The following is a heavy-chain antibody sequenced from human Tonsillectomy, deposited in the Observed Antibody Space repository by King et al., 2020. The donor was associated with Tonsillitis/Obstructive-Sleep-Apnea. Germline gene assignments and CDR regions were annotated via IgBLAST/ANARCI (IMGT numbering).Heavy chain of an antibody. CDR2: IYYSGST. CDR3: ARLIHGRMEYAFDI. J-gene: IGHJ3*02. CDR1: GASISSSSYY. D-gene: IGHD1-1*01. Sequence: QLQESGPGLVKPSETLSLTCTVSGASISSSSYYWGWIRQPPGKGLEWIGSIYYSGSTYYNPSLKSRVTISVDTSKNQFSLKRNSVTAADTAVYYCARLIHGRMEYAFDIWGQGTMVTVSS. V-gene: IGHV4-39*01.